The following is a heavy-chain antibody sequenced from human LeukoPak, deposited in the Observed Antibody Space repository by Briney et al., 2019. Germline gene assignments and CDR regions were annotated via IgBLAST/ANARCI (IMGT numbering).Heavy chain of an antibody. J-gene: IGHJ4*02. D-gene: IGHD4-17*01. CDR2: ISSSSSYI. Sequence: PGGSLRLSCAASGFTFSSYSMNWVRQAPGKGLEWVSSISSSSSYIYYADSVKGRFTISRDNAKNSLYLQMNSLRADDTAVYYCARGRTTVTVFDYWGQGTLVTVSS. CDR1: GFTFSSYS. V-gene: IGHV3-21*01. CDR3: ARGRTTVTVFDY.